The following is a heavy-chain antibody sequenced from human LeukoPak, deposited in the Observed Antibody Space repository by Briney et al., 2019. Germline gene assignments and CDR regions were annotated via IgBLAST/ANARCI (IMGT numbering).Heavy chain of an antibody. V-gene: IGHV3-23*01. CDR3: AKAVHSSGWFSYFDY. CDR2: ISGSGGST. D-gene: IGHD6-19*01. CDR1: GFTFSNYA. Sequence: GGSLRLSCTASGFTFSNYAMSWVRQAPGKGLEWVSTISGSGGSTYYADSVKGRFTISRNNSKNTLYLQMNSLRAEDTAVYYCAKAVHSSGWFSYFDYWGQGTLVTVSS. J-gene: IGHJ4*02.